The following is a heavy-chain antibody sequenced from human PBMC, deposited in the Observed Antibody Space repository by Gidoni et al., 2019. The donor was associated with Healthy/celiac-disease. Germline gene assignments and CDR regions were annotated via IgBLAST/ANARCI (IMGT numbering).Heavy chain of an antibody. D-gene: IGHD6-19*01. Sequence: EVQLVESGGGLVKPVGSLRLSCAASVFTFSSYSMNWVRQAPGKGLEWVSSIRSSSSYIYYADSVKGRFTISRDNAKNSLYLQMNSLRADDTAVYYCAIDQVVAVAGLFYYYYGMDVWGQWTTVTVSS. CDR2: IRSSSSYI. J-gene: IGHJ6*02. CDR3: AIDQVVAVAGLFYYYYGMDV. CDR1: VFTFSSYS. V-gene: IGHV3-21*01.